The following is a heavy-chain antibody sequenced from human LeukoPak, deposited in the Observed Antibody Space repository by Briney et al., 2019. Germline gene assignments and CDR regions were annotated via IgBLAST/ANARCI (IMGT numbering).Heavy chain of an antibody. D-gene: IGHD5-12*01. Sequence: GGSLRLSCAASGFTVSSNYMSWVRQAPGKGLEWVSVIYSGGSTYYADSVKGRFTISRDNSKNTLYLQMNSLRAEDTAVYYCARGGGYSGCDNFDYWGQGTLVTVSS. J-gene: IGHJ4*02. V-gene: IGHV3-53*01. CDR1: GFTVSSNY. CDR2: IYSGGST. CDR3: ARGGGYSGCDNFDY.